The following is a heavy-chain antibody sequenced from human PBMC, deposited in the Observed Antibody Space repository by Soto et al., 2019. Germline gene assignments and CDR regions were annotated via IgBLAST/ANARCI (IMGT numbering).Heavy chain of an antibody. D-gene: IGHD3-22*01. CDR1: GFPFSSYW. Sequence: EVQLLESGGGLVQPGESLTLSCAASGFPFSSYWMHWVRQAPGKGLVWVSRIKSDGSGTYYADSVKDRFTIARDNARNTLDLQMNGLRVEGTAVYFCARGDGDRYDGNGYLGRHWGQVTLVTVSS. CDR3: ARGDGDRYDGNGYLGRH. V-gene: IGHV3-74*01. CDR2: IKSDGSGT. J-gene: IGHJ4*02.